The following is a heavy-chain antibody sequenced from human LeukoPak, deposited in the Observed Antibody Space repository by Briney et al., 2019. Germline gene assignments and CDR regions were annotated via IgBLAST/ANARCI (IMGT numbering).Heavy chain of an antibody. CDR3: ARNGILGIAAAVDV. CDR1: GFTFSSYS. Sequence: GGSLRLSCAASGFTFSSYSMNWVRQAPGKGLEWVSSINSDSNYIYYADSVKGRFTISRDAKNSVYLQMNSLRAEDTAVYYCARNGILGIAAAVDVWGKGTTVTVSS. V-gene: IGHV3-21*01. D-gene: IGHD6-13*01. CDR2: INSDSNYI. J-gene: IGHJ6*04.